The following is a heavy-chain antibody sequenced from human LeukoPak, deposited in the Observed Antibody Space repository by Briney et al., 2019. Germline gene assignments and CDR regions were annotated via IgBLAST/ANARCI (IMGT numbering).Heavy chain of an antibody. J-gene: IGHJ4*02. CDR2: INHSGST. Sequence: SETLSLTCAVYGGPFSGYYWSWIRQPPGKGLEWIGEINHSGSTNYNPSLKSRVTISVDTSKNQFSLKLSSVTAADTAVYYCARGRPPGYWGQGTLVTVSS. CDR3: ARGRPPGY. V-gene: IGHV4-34*01. CDR1: GGPFSGYY.